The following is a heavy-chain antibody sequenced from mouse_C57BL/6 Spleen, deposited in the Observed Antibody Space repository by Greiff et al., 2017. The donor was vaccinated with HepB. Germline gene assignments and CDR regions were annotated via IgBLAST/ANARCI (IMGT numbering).Heavy chain of an antibody. CDR2: IDPSDSET. J-gene: IGHJ3*01. V-gene: IGHV1-52*01. Sequence: QVQLQQPGAELVRPGSSVKLSCKASGYTFTSYWMHWVKQRPIQGLEWIGNIDPSDSETHYNQKFKDKATLTVDKSSSTAYMQRSSLTSEDSAVYYCARAGYYGSSSWFAYWGQGTLVTVSA. D-gene: IGHD1-1*01. CDR1: GYTFTSYW. CDR3: ARAGYYGSSSWFAY.